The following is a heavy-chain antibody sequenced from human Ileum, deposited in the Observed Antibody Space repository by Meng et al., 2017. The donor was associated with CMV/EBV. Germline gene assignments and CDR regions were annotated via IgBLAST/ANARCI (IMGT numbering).Heavy chain of an antibody. CDR3: AREKSSCTSSTCYGVDS. CDR1: SVSLLRYS. J-gene: IGHJ4*02. V-gene: IGHV4-4*07. D-gene: IGHD2-2*01. CDR2: IDKSGTT. Sequence: VHLPESCPVLLKPSPPLSLSCIVLSVSLLRYSLTWIRPPARQGLECICRIDKSGTTHYNPSLKSRVTLSLDTSKDQFSLKLTSVTAADTAVYYCAREKSSCTSSTCYGVDSWGQGTLVTVSS.